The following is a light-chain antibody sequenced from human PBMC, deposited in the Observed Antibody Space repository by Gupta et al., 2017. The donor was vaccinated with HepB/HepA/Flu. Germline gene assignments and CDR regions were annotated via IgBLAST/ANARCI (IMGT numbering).Light chain of an antibody. CDR2: INN. Sequence: SVLTQPPSASDLPGPRVTISCSGSSSNIGSNTVNWYQQLPGTSPKLLIYINNQRPSVVPARFSGSKSGTSASLAISGLQAEDEADYYCSSLDDILSGIIFGGGTKFTVL. CDR3: SSLDDILSGII. CDR1: SSNIGSNT. V-gene: IGLV1-44*01. J-gene: IGLJ2*01.